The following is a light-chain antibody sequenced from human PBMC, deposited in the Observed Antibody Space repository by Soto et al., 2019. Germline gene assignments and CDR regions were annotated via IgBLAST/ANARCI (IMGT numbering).Light chain of an antibody. J-gene: IGKJ1*01. CDR2: AAS. CDR1: QGIRND. CDR3: LQHNSYPWT. Sequence: DIQMTQSPSSLSASVGDRVTITCRASQGIRNDLGWYQQKPGKAPKRLIYAASSLQSGVPSRFSGSGSGTXXXXXIXXXXXXXXATYYCLQHNSYPWTFGQGTKVEIK. V-gene: IGKV1-17*01.